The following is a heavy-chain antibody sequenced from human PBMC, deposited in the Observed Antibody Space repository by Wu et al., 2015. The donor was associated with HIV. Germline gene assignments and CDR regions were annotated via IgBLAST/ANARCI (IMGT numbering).Heavy chain of an antibody. Sequence: QVQLVQSGAEVKKPGSSVKVSCKASGGTFSSYAISWVRQAPGQGLEWMGRIIPIFGTANYAQKFQGRVTITADESTSTAYMELSSLRSEDTAVYYCARTKTPFGLRLGELSYGGVYYFDYWGQGTLVTVSS. D-gene: IGHD3-16*02. J-gene: IGHJ4*02. V-gene: IGHV1-69*13. CDR2: IIPIFGTA. CDR3: ARTKTPFGLRLGELSYGGVYYFDY. CDR1: GGTFSSYA.